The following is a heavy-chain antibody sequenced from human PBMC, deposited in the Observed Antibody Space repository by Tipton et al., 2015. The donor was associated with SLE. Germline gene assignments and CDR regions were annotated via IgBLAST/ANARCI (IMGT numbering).Heavy chain of an antibody. CDR2: ISWDGGST. J-gene: IGHJ3*02. CDR1: GFTFDDYA. CDR3: AKDASKGAFDI. V-gene: IGHV3-43D*04. Sequence: SLRLSCAASGFTFDDYAMHWVRQASGKGLEWVSLISWDGGSTYYADSVKGRFTISRDNSKNTLYLQMNSLRAEDTAVYYCAKDASKGAFDIWGQGTMVTVSS.